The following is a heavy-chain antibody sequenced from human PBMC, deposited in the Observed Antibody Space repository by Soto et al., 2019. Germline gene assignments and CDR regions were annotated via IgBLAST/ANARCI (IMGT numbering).Heavy chain of an antibody. Sequence: PSETLSLTCAVSGGSIASSDLWSWIRQPPGKGLEWIGEINHSGSTNYNPSLKSRVTISVDTSKNQFSLKLSSVTAADTAVYYCARAKAWTHYYGSGSYYNERVWSIDYWGQGTLVTVSS. CDR3: ARAKAWTHYYGSGSYYNERVWSIDY. CDR1: GGSIASSDL. J-gene: IGHJ4*02. V-gene: IGHV4-4*02. D-gene: IGHD3-10*01. CDR2: INHSGST.